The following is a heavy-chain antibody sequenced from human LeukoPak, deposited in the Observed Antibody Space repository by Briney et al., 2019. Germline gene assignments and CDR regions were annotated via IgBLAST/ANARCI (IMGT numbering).Heavy chain of an antibody. Sequence: PGGSLRLSCAASGFTFDDYGMSWVRQAPGKGLEWVSGINWNGGSTTYADSVKGRFTISRDNGKNSLYLQMNSLRAEDTAVYYCARSGIVGATSGFDYWGQGTLVTVSS. CDR3: ARSGIVGATSGFDY. CDR1: GFTFDDYG. J-gene: IGHJ4*02. CDR2: INWNGGST. V-gene: IGHV3-20*04. D-gene: IGHD1-26*01.